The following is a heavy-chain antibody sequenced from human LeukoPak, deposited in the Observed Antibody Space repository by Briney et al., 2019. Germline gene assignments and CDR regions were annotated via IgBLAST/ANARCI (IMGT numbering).Heavy chain of an antibody. Sequence: GVSLRLSCAASGFTFSSYAMSWVRQAPGKGLEWVSAISGSGGSTYYADSVKGRFTISRDNSKNTLYLQMNSLRAEDTAVYYCAKDYRRYYYDSSGYYSFDYWGQGTLVTVSS. D-gene: IGHD3-22*01. J-gene: IGHJ4*02. CDR3: AKDYRRYYYDSSGYYSFDY. CDR2: ISGSGGST. CDR1: GFTFSSYA. V-gene: IGHV3-23*01.